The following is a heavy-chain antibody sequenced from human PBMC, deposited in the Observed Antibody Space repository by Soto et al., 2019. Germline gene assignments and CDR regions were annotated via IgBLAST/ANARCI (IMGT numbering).Heavy chain of an antibody. CDR3: AIRLGWGGYNWLDP. D-gene: IGHD6-19*01. CDR2: INHGGST. V-gene: IGHV4-34*01. J-gene: IGHJ5*02. CDR1: GGAFSTYY. Sequence: SETLSLTCAVYGGAFSTYYWTWIRQPPGKGLEWIGDINHGGSTNYNPSLKSRVTISVDTPRNQFSLKLSSVTAADTAVYYCAIRLGWGGYNWLDPWGQGTQVTVS.